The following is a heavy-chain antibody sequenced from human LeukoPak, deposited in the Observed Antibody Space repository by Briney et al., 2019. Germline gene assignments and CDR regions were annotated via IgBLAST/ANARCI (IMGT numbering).Heavy chain of an antibody. Sequence: SVKVSCKASGGTFSSYAISWVRQAPGQGLEWMGRIIPIFGTANYAQKFQGRVTITTDESTSTAYMELSSLRSEDTAAYYCARYGSSSSAVDYWGQGTLVTVSS. D-gene: IGHD6-6*01. CDR2: IIPIFGTA. CDR3: ARYGSSSSAVDY. J-gene: IGHJ4*02. CDR1: GGTFSSYA. V-gene: IGHV1-69*05.